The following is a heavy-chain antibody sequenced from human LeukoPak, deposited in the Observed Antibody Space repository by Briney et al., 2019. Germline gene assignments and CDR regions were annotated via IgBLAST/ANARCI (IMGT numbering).Heavy chain of an antibody. V-gene: IGHV3-7*05. CDR3: ARDQRYCSSSSWAWEPFDY. J-gene: IGHJ4*02. CDR2: IKQDGNEK. CDR1: GFTFSSYW. D-gene: IGHD2-2*01. Sequence: PGGSLRLSCAASGFTFSSYWMSWVRQAPGKGLEWVANIKQDGNEKYHVHSVKGRFTIARDNAKNSLYLQMNSLRAEDTAVDYCARDQRYCSSSSWAWEPFDYWGQGTLVTVSS.